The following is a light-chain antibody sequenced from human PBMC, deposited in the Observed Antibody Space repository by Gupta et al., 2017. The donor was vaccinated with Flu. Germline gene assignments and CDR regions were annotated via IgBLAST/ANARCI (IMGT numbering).Light chain of an antibody. J-gene: IGLJ3*02. Sequence: QSALTQPASVSGSPGQSITISCTGTSSDVGGYNYVSWYQQHPGKVPKLMIYEVSDRPSGVSTRFSGSKSGNTASLTISGLQAEDEAYYYCTSYTSGTTFVFGGGTKVTVL. CDR2: EVS. CDR3: TSYTSGTTFV. V-gene: IGLV2-14*01. CDR1: SSDVGGYNY.